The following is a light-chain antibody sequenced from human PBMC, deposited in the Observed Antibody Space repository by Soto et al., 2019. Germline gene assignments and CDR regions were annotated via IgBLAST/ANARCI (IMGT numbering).Light chain of an antibody. J-gene: IGKJ1*01. V-gene: IGKV1-5*03. CDR2: KTS. Sequence: DIQMTQSPSTLSASVGDRVTITCRASQTISNWLAWYQQKPGKAPKLLIYKTSSLESGVPSRFSGSGSGTEFTLTISSLQPDEFATYYCQQYHIYWTFGQGTKVDI. CDR3: QQYHIYWT. CDR1: QTISNW.